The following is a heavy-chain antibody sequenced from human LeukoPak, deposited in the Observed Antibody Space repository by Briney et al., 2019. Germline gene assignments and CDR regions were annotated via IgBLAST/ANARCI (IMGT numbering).Heavy chain of an antibody. CDR3: ATDLG. D-gene: IGHD4-17*01. Sequence: GESLRLSCAATAFTFTSYWMQWVRQPPGKGLVWVSRVEHDGSRTAYADSVTGRFTISRGNARNMVYLQMNSLRAEDTAVYYCATDLGWGQGTLVTVSS. CDR1: AFTFTSYW. J-gene: IGHJ4*02. V-gene: IGHV3-74*01. CDR2: VEHDGSRT.